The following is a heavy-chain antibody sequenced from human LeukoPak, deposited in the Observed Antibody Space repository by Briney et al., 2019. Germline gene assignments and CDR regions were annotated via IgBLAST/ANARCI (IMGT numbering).Heavy chain of an antibody. D-gene: IGHD2-15*01. Sequence: PSETLSLTCAVDGGSLTGYSWAWVRQSPGEGLEWIGEINQVERTIYSPSLESRVSIPLEASKNQFFLQLTSVAAADTAMYYCTRGRATPSRLFFDYYFMDVWGPGTPVTVSS. CDR1: GGSLTGYS. J-gene: IGHJ6*03. CDR2: INQVERT. CDR3: TRGRATPSRLFFDYYFMDV. V-gene: IGHV4-34*01.